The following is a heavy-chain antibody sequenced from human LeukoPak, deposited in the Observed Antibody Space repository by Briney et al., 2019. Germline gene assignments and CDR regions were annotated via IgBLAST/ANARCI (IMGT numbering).Heavy chain of an antibody. D-gene: IGHD1-26*01. J-gene: IGHJ4*02. V-gene: IGHV3-15*07. CDR3: ARDRAWDYLDS. CDR1: GFTFSNAW. CDR2: IKSKTDGGTT. Sequence: PGGSLRLSCAASGFTFSNAWMNWVRQAPGKGLEWVGRIKSKTDGGTTDCAAPVKGRFTISRDDSKNTLYLQMDSLRVEDTAIYYCARDRAWDYLDSWDQGPLVTVSS.